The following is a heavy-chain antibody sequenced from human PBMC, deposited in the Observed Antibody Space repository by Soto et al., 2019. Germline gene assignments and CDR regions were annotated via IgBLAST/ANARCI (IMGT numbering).Heavy chain of an antibody. CDR2: IYTVGST. Sequence: GGSLRLSCAASGFTVNSNYMGWVRQTPGKGLEWVSLIYTVGSTYYADSVKGRFTISRDDSKNTLHLQMNSLRAEDTAIYYCARAVSARRFDYWGQGTLVTVSS. D-gene: IGHD6-6*01. J-gene: IGHJ4*02. CDR3: ARAVSARRFDY. V-gene: IGHV3-53*01. CDR1: GFTVNSNY.